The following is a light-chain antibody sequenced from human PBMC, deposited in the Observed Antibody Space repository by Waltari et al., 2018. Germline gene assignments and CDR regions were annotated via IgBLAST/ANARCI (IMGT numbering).Light chain of an antibody. Sequence: QSALTQPASVSGSPGQSITISCTGTSSDVGGYNYVSWYQQHPGKAPKLMIYEVSNRPAGVSNRFSGSNSGNTASLTISGLQAEDEADYYCSSYTSSSPGVFGGGTKLTVL. J-gene: IGLJ3*02. V-gene: IGLV2-14*01. CDR3: SSYTSSSPGV. CDR2: EVS. CDR1: SSDVGGYNY.